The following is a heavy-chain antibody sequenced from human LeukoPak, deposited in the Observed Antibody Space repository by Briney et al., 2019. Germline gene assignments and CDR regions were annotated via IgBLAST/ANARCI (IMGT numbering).Heavy chain of an antibody. CDR1: GDSISSYY. CDR3: AKGYSLDY. J-gene: IGHJ4*02. CDR2: IYTSGTT. V-gene: IGHV4-4*07. Sequence: SETLSLSCTVSGDSISSYYCNWIRQPAGKGLEWIGRIYTSGTTNYNPSLKSRVTMSVDTSKNQFSPNLTSVTAADTAVYYCAKGYSLDYWGRGTLVTVSS. D-gene: IGHD2-15*01.